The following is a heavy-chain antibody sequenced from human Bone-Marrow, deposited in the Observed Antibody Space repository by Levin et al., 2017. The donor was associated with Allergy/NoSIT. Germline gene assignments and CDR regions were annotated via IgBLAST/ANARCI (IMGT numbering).Heavy chain of an antibody. CDR2: ITTSGTYI. CDR1: GFTFSTYS. Sequence: GGSLRLSCTSSGFTFSTYSMDWVRQAPGKGLQWVASITTSGTYIYYTDSVKGRFTISRDNAKNSLFLQMNRLRAEDTAVYYCARGFGLEHYYYYGMDVWGQGTTVTVSS. V-gene: IGHV3-21*01. J-gene: IGHJ6*02. D-gene: IGHD3/OR15-3a*01. CDR3: ARGFGLEHYYYYGMDV.